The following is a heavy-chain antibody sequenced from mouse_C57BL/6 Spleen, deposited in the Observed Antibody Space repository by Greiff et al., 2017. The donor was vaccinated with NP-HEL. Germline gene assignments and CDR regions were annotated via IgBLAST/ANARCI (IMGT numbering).Heavy chain of an antibody. D-gene: IGHD1-1*01. V-gene: IGHV1-54*01. CDR2: INPGSGGT. J-gene: IGHJ3*01. CDR3: ASGITTVVTEGFAY. Sequence: QVQLQQSGAELVRPGASVKVSCKASGYAFTNYLIEWVKQRPGQGLEWIGVINPGSGGTNYNEKFKGKATLTADKSSSTAYMQLSSLTSEDSAVYFCASGITTVVTEGFAYWGQGTLVTVSA. CDR1: GYAFTNYL.